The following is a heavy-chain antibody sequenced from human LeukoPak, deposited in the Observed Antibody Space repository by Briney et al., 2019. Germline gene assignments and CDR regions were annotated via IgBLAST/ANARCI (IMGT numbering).Heavy chain of an antibody. V-gene: IGHV3-48*03. CDR2: ISSSGSTI. D-gene: IGHD3-10*01. CDR1: GFTFSSYE. CDR3: GYYNSGSYSTPGS. Sequence: GGSLRLSCAASGFTFSSYEMNWVRQAPGKGLEWVSYISSSGSTIYYADSVKGRFTISRDNSKSTLYLQMKTLRSEDTAVYYCGYYNSGSYSTPGSWGQGTQVTVSS. J-gene: IGHJ5*02.